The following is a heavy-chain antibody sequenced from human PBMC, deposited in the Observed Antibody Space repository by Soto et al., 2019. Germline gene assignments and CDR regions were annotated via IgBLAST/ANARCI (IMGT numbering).Heavy chain of an antibody. CDR3: ASFTFFGVFT. CDR1: GFTFSSYA. D-gene: IGHD3-3*01. Sequence: PGGSLRLSCAASGFTFSSYAMHWVRQAPGKGLEWVAVISYDGSNKYYADSVKGRFTISRDNSKNTLYLQMNSLRAEDTAGYYYASFTFFGVFTWGQETLVTVS. CDR2: ISYDGSNK. J-gene: IGHJ5*02. V-gene: IGHV3-30-3*01.